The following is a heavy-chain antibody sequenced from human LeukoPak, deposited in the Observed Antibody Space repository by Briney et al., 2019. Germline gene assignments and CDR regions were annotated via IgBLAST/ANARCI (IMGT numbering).Heavy chain of an antibody. CDR2: MNPNSGNT. V-gene: IGHV1-8*01. CDR3: AVFPSKWAGYSSGLRPDY. J-gene: IGHJ4*02. Sequence: ASVKVSCKASGYTFTSYDINWVRQATGQGLEWMGWMNPNSGNTGYAQKFQGRVTMTRNTSISTAYMELSSLRSEDTAVYYCAVFPSKWAGYSSGLRPDYWGQGTLVTVSS. D-gene: IGHD6-19*01. CDR1: GYTFTSYD.